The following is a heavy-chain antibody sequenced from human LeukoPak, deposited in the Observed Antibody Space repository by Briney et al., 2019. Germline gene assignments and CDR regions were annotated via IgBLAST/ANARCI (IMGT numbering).Heavy chain of an antibody. Sequence: GGSLRLSCAASGFTFNTYAMSWVRQAPGKGLEWVSAISDSGGSAYYADSVKGRFTISRDNSKNTLYLQMNSLRAEDTAVYYCAKVSYYYDSSGYFDYWGQGTLVTVSS. D-gene: IGHD3-22*01. CDR2: ISDSGGSA. CDR3: AKVSYYYDSSGYFDY. CDR1: GFTFNTYA. V-gene: IGHV3-23*01. J-gene: IGHJ4*02.